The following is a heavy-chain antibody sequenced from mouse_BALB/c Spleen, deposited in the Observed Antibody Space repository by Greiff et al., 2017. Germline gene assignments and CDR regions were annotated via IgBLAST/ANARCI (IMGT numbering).Heavy chain of an antibody. V-gene: IGHV5-6-5*01. CDR1: GFTFSSYA. CDR3: ARGRDGNYYYYAMDY. CDR2: ISSGGST. Sequence: EVQLVESGGGLVKPGGSLKLSCAASGFTFSSYAMSWVRQTPEKRLEWVASISSGGSTYYPDSVKGRFTISRDNARNILYLQMSSLRSEDTAMYYCARGRDGNYYYYAMDYWGQGTSVTVSS. D-gene: IGHD2-1*01. J-gene: IGHJ4*01.